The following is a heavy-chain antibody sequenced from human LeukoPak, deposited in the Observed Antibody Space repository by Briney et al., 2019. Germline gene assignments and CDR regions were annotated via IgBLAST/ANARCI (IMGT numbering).Heavy chain of an antibody. CDR3: ARQGGAGNYYDSSGYYYGAFDI. D-gene: IGHD3-22*01. CDR1: GGSISSYY. V-gene: IGHV4-59*08. Sequence: SETLSLTCTVSGGSISSYYWSWIRQPPGKGLEWIGYIYYSGSTNYNPSLKSRVTISVDTSKNQFSLKLSSVTAADTAVYYCARQGGAGNYYDSSGYYYGAFDIWGQGTMVTVSS. J-gene: IGHJ3*02. CDR2: IYYSGST.